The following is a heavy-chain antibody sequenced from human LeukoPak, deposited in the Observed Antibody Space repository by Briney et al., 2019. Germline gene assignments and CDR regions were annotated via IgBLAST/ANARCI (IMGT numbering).Heavy chain of an antibody. Sequence: GGSLRLSCAASGFSFSSYWMHWVRQAPGKGLVWVSRLKSDGKTNYADSVKGRFTISRDNAKNTVSLQMNSLRAEDTGVYYCARAPSEIGGYYPEYFRHWGQGTLVTVSS. CDR3: ARAPSEIGGYYPEYFRH. CDR1: GFSFSSYW. V-gene: IGHV3-74*01. D-gene: IGHD3-22*01. J-gene: IGHJ1*01. CDR2: LKSDGKT.